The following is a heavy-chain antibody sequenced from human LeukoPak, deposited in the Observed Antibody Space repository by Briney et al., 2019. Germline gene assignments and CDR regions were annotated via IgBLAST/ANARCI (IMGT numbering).Heavy chain of an antibody. CDR1: GGSFSGYY. J-gene: IGHJ3*02. CDR3: ARLSIWFGDPNAFDI. D-gene: IGHD3-10*01. Sequence: SETLSLTCAVYGGSFSGYYWSWIRQPPGKGLEWIGEINHSGSTNYNPSLKSRVTISVDTSKNQFSLKLSSVTAADTAVYFCARLSIWFGDPNAFDIWGQGTMVIVSS. CDR2: INHSGST. V-gene: IGHV4-34*01.